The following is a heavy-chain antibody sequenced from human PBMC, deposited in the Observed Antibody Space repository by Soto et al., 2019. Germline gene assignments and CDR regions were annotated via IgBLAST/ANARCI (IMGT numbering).Heavy chain of an antibody. D-gene: IGHD3-22*01. V-gene: IGHV3-66*01. J-gene: IGHJ4*02. CDR1: GFTVSNNY. Sequence: EVQLVESGGDLVQPGGSLRLSCAAAGFTVSNNYMSWVRQAPGKGLEWVSVIYTGGYPNYADAVKRRSTISRDSSKNTLDLQMHSLRAEDTAVYYCAREAIIVIAAPGYYFDSWSQGTLVTVSS. CDR2: IYTGGYP. CDR3: AREAIIVIAAPGYYFDS.